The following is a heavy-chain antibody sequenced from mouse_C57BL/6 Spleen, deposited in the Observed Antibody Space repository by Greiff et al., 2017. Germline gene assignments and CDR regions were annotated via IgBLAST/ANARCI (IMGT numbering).Heavy chain of an antibody. CDR3: ARERAGVLCHFDY. CDR1: GFTFTDYC. V-gene: IGHV5-16*01. Sequence: EVKLLQSEGGLVQPGSSMKLSCTASGFTFTDYCMAWVRQVPEQGLEWVANINYDGSSTYYMDYLKGRFIFSGDNAKNILYLQMSSLKSEDTATYYCARERAGVLCHFDYWGQGTTLTVSS. D-gene: IGHD3-1*01. CDR2: INYDGSST. J-gene: IGHJ2*01.